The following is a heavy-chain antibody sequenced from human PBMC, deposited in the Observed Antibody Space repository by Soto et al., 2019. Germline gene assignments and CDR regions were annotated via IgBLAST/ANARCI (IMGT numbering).Heavy chain of an antibody. Sequence: WGSLRLSCAASGFPCISYDMSWVRQAPGRGLEWVSTILVGGSTHYPDSVKGRFTISRDNSKNTVFLQMNSLTAGDTAVYYCAKATATGGGAFDICGQGTMVTVSS. CDR3: AKATATGGGAFDI. V-gene: IGHV3-23*01. CDR1: GFPCISYD. CDR2: ILVGGST. J-gene: IGHJ3*02. D-gene: IGHD2-8*02.